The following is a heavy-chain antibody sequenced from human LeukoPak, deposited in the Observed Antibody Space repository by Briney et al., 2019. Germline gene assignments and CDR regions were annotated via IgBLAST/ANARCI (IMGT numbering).Heavy chain of an antibody. CDR3: ARAVDYGSGSPYFDY. D-gene: IGHD3-10*01. CDR1: GYTFTSYG. CDR2: ISAYNGNT. V-gene: IGHV1-18*01. J-gene: IGHJ4*02. Sequence: GASVKVSCKASGYTFTSYGISWVRQAPGQGLEWMGWISAYNGNTNYAQNLQGRVTLTTDTSTSTAYMELRSLRSDDTAVYYCARAVDYGSGSPYFDYWGQGTLVTVSS.